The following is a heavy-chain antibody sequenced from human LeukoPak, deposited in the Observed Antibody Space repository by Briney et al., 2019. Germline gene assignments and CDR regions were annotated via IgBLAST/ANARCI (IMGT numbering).Heavy chain of an antibody. CDR1: GFTFSSHA. CDR2: ISYDGSNK. V-gene: IGHV3-30-3*01. J-gene: IGHJ3*02. D-gene: IGHD3-22*01. Sequence: GGSLRLSCAASGFTFSSHAMHWVRQAPGKGLEWVAVISYDGSNKYYADSVKGRFTISRDNSKNTLYLQMNSLRAEDTAVYYCARDTDYYDSSGYYYGAFDIWGQGTMVTVSS. CDR3: ARDTDYYDSSGYYYGAFDI.